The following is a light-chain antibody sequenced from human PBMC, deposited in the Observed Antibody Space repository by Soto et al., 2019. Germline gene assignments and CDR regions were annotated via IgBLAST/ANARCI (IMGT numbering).Light chain of an antibody. Sequence: DIVMTQSPLSLPVTLGQPASISCRSSQSLVHSDGNTYLNWFQQRPAQSPRRLIYRVSNRDSGVPDRFSGSGSATDFTLKISRVEAEDVGVYYCMQGTYRRTFGQGTKVEIK. V-gene: IGKV2-30*02. CDR3: MQGTYRRT. CDR2: RVS. J-gene: IGKJ1*01. CDR1: QSLVHSDGNTY.